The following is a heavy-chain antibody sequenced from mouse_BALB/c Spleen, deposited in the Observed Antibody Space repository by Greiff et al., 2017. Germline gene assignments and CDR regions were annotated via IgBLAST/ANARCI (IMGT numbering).Heavy chain of an antibody. J-gene: IGHJ3*01. CDR1: GFSLTSYG. Sequence: VQLQQSGPGLVAPSQSLSITCTVSGFSLTSYGVHWVRQPPGKGLEWLGVIWAGGSTNYNSALMSRLSISKDNSKSQVFLKMNSLQTDDTAMYYCAREELGHGRFAYWGQGTLVTVSA. D-gene: IGHD4-1*01. CDR2: IWAGGST. V-gene: IGHV2-9*02. CDR3: AREELGHGRFAY.